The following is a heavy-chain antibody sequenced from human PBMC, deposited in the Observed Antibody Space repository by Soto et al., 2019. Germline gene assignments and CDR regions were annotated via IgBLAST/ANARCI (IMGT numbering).Heavy chain of an antibody. Sequence: QVQLQQWGAGLLKPSETLSLNCAVNGGSLSHYYWSWIRQPPGKGLEWIGEIKGDGSTNYSPSLKSRAAISSDTSKNQFSLRLYAVTAADTGVYYCARGQEGVVATHWDQGTLVTVSS. J-gene: IGHJ4*02. CDR2: IKGDGST. CDR1: GGSLSHYY. V-gene: IGHV4-34*01. CDR3: ARGQEGVVATH. D-gene: IGHD5-12*01.